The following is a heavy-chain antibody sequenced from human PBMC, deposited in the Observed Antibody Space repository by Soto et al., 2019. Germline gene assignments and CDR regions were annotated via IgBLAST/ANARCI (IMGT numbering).Heavy chain of an antibody. CDR1: GFTFSSYG. Sequence: PGGSLRLSCAASGFTFSSYGMHWVRQAPGKGLEWVAVISYDGSNKYYADSVKGRFTISRDSSKNTLYLQMNSLRAEDTAVYYCALQGGYSSGWYLSDDYWGQGTLVTVSS. J-gene: IGHJ4*02. CDR2: ISYDGSNK. V-gene: IGHV3-30*03. CDR3: ALQGGYSSGWYLSDDY. D-gene: IGHD6-19*01.